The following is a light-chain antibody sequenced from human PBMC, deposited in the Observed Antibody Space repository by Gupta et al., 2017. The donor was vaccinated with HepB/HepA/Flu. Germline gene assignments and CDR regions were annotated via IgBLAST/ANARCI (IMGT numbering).Light chain of an antibody. Sequence: QSALTQPRSVSGSPGQSVTISCTGTSSDVGTYNYVSWYQQHPGKAPKLMIYEVNKRPSGVPDRFSGSKSGNKASPNTXGXQAEDEXDYYCCYSEASNTICVFGGGTKVTVL. CDR2: EVN. J-gene: IGLJ3*02. V-gene: IGLV2-11*01. CDR3: CYSEASNTICV. CDR1: SSDVGTYNY.